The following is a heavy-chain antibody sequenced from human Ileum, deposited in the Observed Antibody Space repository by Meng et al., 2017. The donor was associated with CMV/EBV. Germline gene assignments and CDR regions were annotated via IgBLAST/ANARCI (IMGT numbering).Heavy chain of an antibody. CDR3: ARYGGSNWFDP. CDR2: IKQDGNEK. J-gene: IGHJ5*02. V-gene: IGHV3-7*04. Sequence: LVGAGAFLARPGGSRRVSGSAVGFTFSAYWLSWVRQVPGKGLEWVANIKQDGNEKYYVDSVKGRFTISRDNAKKSLYLQMNSLRVEDTAVYYCARYGGSNWFDPWGQGTLVTVSS. CDR1: GFTFSAYW. D-gene: IGHD4-23*01.